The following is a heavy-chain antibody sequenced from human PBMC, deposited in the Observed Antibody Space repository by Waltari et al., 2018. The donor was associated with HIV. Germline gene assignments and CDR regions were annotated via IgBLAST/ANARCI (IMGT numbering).Heavy chain of an antibody. CDR3: ARDPRDGYGHFDY. Sequence: QVQLVESGGDLVQPGGSLRRSCVVSGFRLSDYHMGGIRQAPWKVLELMSCMQSLTSDNTISDSDSMKGRVTISRDNARNSVYLQMNGLRAEDTALYYCARDPRDGYGHFDYWGLGTLVTVSS. D-gene: IGHD5-18*01. CDR2: MQSLTSDNTI. J-gene: IGHJ4*02. CDR1: GFRLSDYH. V-gene: IGHV3-11*01.